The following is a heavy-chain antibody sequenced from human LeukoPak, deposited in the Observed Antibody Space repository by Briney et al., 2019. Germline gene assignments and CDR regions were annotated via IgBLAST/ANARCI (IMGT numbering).Heavy chain of an antibody. CDR3: ARDSWP. V-gene: IGHV4-61*02. CDR2: IYTSGST. Sequence: KPSQTLSLTCTVSGGSISSSGDYWTWIRQPAGKELEWIGLIYTSGSTNYNPSLKSRVTISIDTSKKQFSLKLSSVTAADTAVYYCARDSWPWGQGALVTVSS. J-gene: IGHJ5*02. CDR1: GGSISSSGDY.